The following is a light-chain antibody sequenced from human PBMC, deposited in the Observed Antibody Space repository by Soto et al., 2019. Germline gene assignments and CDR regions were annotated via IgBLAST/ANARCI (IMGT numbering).Light chain of an antibody. J-gene: IGKJ1*01. CDR2: GAS. Sequence: EIVLTQSPGTLSLASGERATLSCRASQSVSSSYLAWYQQKPGQAPRLLIYGASSRATGIPDRFSGSGSGTDFTLTISRLEPEDFAVNYCQQYSSSPETFGQGTKVEIK. CDR3: QQYSSSPET. V-gene: IGKV3-20*01. CDR1: QSVSSSY.